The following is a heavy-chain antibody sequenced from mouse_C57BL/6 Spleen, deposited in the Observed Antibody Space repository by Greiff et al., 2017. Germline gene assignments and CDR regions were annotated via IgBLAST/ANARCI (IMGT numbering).Heavy chain of an antibody. J-gene: IGHJ2*01. CDR1: GYAFTNYL. Sequence: VQLQQSGAELVRPGTSVKVSCKASGYAFTNYLIEWVKQRPGQGLEWIGVINPGSGGTNYNEKFKGKATLTADKSSSTAYMQFSSLTSEDSAVYFCARSKTGKDYFDYWGQGTTLTVSS. CDR2: INPGSGGT. CDR3: ARSKTGKDYFDY. V-gene: IGHV1-54*01. D-gene: IGHD4-1*01.